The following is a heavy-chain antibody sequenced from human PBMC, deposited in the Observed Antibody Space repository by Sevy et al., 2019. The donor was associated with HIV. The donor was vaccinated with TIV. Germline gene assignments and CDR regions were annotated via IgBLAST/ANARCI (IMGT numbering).Heavy chain of an antibody. CDR1: GFTFGDYA. V-gene: IGHV3-49*03. CDR2: IRSNDYGGAT. J-gene: IGHJ4*02. Sequence: YLRLSCTGSGFTFGDYAMSWFRQAPGMGLEWVGFIRSNDYGGATEYAASVKGRFTISRDDSKSIADLQMNSLKTEDTAVYYCTRGCYYDSSGYSDYWGQGTPVTVSS. D-gene: IGHD3-22*01. CDR3: TRGCYYDSSGYSDY.